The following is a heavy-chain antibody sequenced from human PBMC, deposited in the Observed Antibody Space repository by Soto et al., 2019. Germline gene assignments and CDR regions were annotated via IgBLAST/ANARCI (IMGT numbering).Heavy chain of an antibody. CDR1: GYNFNNYW. J-gene: IGHJ4*02. D-gene: IGHD3-22*01. CDR2: IYPGDSDT. V-gene: IGHV5-51*01. Sequence: EVQLEQSGAEVKNPGESLKISCKGSGYNFNNYWIAWVRQLPGKGLEWMGMIYPGDSDTKYSPPFEGRVVMSADKAANTAYLQWSGVQASDDARYFCARRAYSSGPCDSWGQGTLVTVSS. CDR3: ARRAYSSGPCDS.